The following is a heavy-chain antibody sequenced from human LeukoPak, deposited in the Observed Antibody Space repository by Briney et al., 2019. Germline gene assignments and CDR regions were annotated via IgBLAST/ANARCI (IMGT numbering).Heavy chain of an antibody. V-gene: IGHV3-15*01. CDR2: ITSKTDGGTT. Sequence: PGGSLRLSCAASGFTFSSYWMHWVRQAPGKGLEWVGRITSKTDGGTTDYAAPVKGRFSISRDDSKNTLYLQMNSLKSEDTAVYYCTTIITMIIHGMDVWGQGTTVTVSS. CDR3: TTIITMIIHGMDV. D-gene: IGHD3-22*01. CDR1: GFTFSSYW. J-gene: IGHJ6*02.